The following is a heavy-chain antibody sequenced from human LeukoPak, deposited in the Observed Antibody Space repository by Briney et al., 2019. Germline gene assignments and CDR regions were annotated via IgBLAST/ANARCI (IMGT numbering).Heavy chain of an antibody. Sequence: SETLSLTCAVYGGSFSGYYWTWIRQPPGKGREWIGGINHSGSTNYNPPLKSRVTISVDTSKNQISLKLSSVTAADTAVYYCARRCRIGSGWFYDYWGQGTLVTVSS. D-gene: IGHD6-19*01. CDR1: GGSFSGYY. CDR3: ARRCRIGSGWFYDY. J-gene: IGHJ4*02. V-gene: IGHV4-34*01. CDR2: INHSGST.